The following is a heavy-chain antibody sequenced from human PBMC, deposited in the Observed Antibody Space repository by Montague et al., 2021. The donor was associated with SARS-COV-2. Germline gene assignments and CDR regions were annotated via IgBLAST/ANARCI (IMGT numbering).Heavy chain of an antibody. Sequence: SETLSLTCTVHRGSFSGYYWTWIRQPPGKGLEWIGEINHSGGVNYNPSLKSRVTISVDTSKNHFSLKLRSVTAADMAIYYCARGYCSSTTCYRSLNYWGQGTLVAVSS. CDR3: ARGYCSSTTCYRSLNY. CDR1: RGSFSGYY. CDR2: INHSGGV. J-gene: IGHJ4*02. D-gene: IGHD2-2*01. V-gene: IGHV4-34*01.